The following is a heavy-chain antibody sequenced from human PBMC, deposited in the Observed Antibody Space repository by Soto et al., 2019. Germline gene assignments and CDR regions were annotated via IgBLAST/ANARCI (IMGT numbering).Heavy chain of an antibody. J-gene: IGHJ3*02. CDR2: IWYDGSNK. CDR1: GFTFSSYG. V-gene: IGHV3-33*01. CDR3: ARPTRTYSSGWYDAFDI. Sequence: PGGSLRLSCAASGFTFSSYGMHWVRQAPGKGLEWVAVIWYDGSNKYYADSVKGRFTISRDNSKNTLYLQMNSLRAEDTAVYYCARPTRTYSSGWYDAFDIWGQGTMVTLSS. D-gene: IGHD6-19*01.